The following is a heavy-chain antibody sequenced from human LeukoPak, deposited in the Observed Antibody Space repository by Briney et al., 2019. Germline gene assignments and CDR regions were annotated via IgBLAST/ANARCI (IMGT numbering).Heavy chain of an antibody. V-gene: IGHV4-59*08. CDR3: ARRYEGWPFDY. CDR1: GGSINNYY. D-gene: IGHD3-16*01. J-gene: IGHJ4*02. CDR2: IYSGGST. Sequence: PSETLSLTCTVSGGSINNYYWSWIRQPPGKGLEWIGYIYSGGSTNYNPSLKSRVTISVDTSKNQFSLNLRSVTAADTAVYYCARRYEGWPFDYWGQGTLVTVSS.